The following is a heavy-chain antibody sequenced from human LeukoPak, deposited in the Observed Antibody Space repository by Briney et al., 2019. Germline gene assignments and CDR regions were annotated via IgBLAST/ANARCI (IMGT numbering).Heavy chain of an antibody. CDR2: ISYDGSNK. CDR1: GFTFSSYG. CDR3: AKESIAVAGNGY. Sequence: GGSLRLSCAASGFTFSSYGMHWVRQAPGKGLEWVAVISYDGSNKYYADSVKGRFTISRDNSKNTLYLQMNSLRAEDTAVYYCAKESIAVAGNGYWGQGTLVAVSS. D-gene: IGHD6-19*01. J-gene: IGHJ4*02. V-gene: IGHV3-30*18.